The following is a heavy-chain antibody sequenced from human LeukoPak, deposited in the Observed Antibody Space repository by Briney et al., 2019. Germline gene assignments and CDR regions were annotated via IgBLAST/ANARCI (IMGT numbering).Heavy chain of an antibody. CDR1: GFTFSSYS. V-gene: IGHV3-48*01. CDR2: ISSSSSTI. D-gene: IGHD2-2*03. J-gene: IGHJ6*03. Sequence: GGSLRLSCAASGFTFSSYSMNWVRQAPGKGLEWVSYISSSSSTIYYADSVKGRFTISRDNSKNTLYLQMNSLRAEDTAVYYCARTPPAGYCSSTSCYVSPDYYYYYYMDVWGKGTTVTVSS. CDR3: ARTPPAGYCSSTSCYVSPDYYYYYYMDV.